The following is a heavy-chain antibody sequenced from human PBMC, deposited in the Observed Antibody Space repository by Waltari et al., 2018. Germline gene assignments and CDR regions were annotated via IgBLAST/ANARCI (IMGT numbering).Heavy chain of an antibody. CDR2: IYPMFGTA. CDR1: GGTFSSYA. CDR3: ATHRQLVQAGFDY. J-gene: IGHJ4*02. V-gene: IGHV1-69*08. Sequence: QVQLVQSGAEVKKPGSSVKVSCKASGGTFSSYAISWVRQAPGQGLEWMGRIYPMFGTANDAQKFQGRITMTADKSTSTAYMELSSLRSEDTAVYYCATHRQLVQAGFDYWGQGTLVTVSS. D-gene: IGHD6-13*01.